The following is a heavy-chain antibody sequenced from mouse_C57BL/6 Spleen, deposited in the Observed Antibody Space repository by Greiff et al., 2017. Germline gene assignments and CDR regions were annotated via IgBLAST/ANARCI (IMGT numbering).Heavy chain of an antibody. Sequence: QVQLQQPGAKLVKPGASVKMSCKASGYTFTSYRITWVKQRPGQGLEWIGDIYPGSGSTNYNEKFKSKATLTVDTSSSTAYMQLSSLTSEDSAVYDCARTGYGSSYGYAMDYWGQGTSVTVSS. J-gene: IGHJ4*01. D-gene: IGHD1-1*01. CDR3: ARTGYGSSYGYAMDY. CDR1: GYTFTSYR. V-gene: IGHV1-55*01. CDR2: IYPGSGST.